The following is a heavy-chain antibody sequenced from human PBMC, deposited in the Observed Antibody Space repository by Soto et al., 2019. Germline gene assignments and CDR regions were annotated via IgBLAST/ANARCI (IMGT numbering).Heavy chain of an antibody. D-gene: IGHD3-3*01. J-gene: IGHJ6*02. CDR3: ARGAPAYYDFWSGTDYYYGMDV. Sequence: ASVRVSCKGSGYTFSRYDMNVVGQATGQGLEWMGWMNPNSGNTGYAQKFQGRVTMTRNTSISTAYMELSSLRSEDTAVYYCARGAPAYYDFWSGTDYYYGMDVWGQGTTVTVSS. CDR1: GYTFSRYD. V-gene: IGHV1-8*01. CDR2: MNPNSGNT.